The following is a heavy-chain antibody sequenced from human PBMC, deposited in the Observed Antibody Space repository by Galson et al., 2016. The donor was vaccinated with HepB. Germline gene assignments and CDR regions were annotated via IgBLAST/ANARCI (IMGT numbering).Heavy chain of an antibody. CDR2: IKPSGGNT. D-gene: IGHD1-14*01. CDR1: GYTFNTYN. V-gene: IGHV1-46*02. CDR3: ARELDHSFYFDY. J-gene: IGHJ4*02. Sequence: SVQVSCTASGYTFNTYNMHWVRQAPGQGLEWMGIIKPSGGNTIYAQKFQDRITITRDTSTSTVYMELISLRSEDTAVYYCARELDHSFYFDYWGQGTLLTVSS.